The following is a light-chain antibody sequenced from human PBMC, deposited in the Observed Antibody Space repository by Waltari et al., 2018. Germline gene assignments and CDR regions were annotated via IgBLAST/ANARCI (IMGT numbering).Light chain of an antibody. CDR3: QQYASSRT. Sequence: DIVLAQSPGTLSLSPGERATLSCRASQTVTSNYLSWYQQKPGQAPRLLIFGASSRATGIPDRFSGSGSGTDFTLTITRLEPEDFAVYYCQQYASSRTFGQGTRVEIE. CDR2: GAS. V-gene: IGKV3-20*01. CDR1: QTVTSNY. J-gene: IGKJ1*01.